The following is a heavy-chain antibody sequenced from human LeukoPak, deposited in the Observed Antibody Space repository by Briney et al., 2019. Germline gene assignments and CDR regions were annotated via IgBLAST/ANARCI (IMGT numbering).Heavy chain of an antibody. V-gene: IGHV3-48*03. CDR2: ISSSGSTI. D-gene: IGHD4-17*01. J-gene: IGHJ3*02. CDR3: ARAAYGDYVSPDAFDI. CDR1: GFTFSSYE. Sequence: PGGSLRLSCAASGFTFSSYEMNWVRQAPGKGLEWVSYISSSGSTIYYADSVKGRFTISRDNSKNTLYLQMNSLRAEDTAVYYCARAAYGDYVSPDAFDIWGQGTMLTVSS.